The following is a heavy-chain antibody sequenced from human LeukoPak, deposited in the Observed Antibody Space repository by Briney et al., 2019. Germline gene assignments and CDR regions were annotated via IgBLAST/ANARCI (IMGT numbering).Heavy chain of an antibody. Sequence: GESLKISCKGSGYSFTSYWIGWVRQLPGKGLEWMGIIYPGDSDTRYSPSFQGQVTISADKSISTAYLQWSSLKASDTAMYYCARRRYYDSSGYYYFNYWGQGTLVTVSS. CDR3: ARRRYYDSSGYYYFNY. V-gene: IGHV5-51*01. CDR2: IYPGDSDT. CDR1: GYSFTSYW. D-gene: IGHD3-22*01. J-gene: IGHJ4*02.